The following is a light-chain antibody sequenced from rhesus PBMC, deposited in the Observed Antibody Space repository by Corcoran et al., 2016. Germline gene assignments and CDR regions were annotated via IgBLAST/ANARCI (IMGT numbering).Light chain of an antibody. CDR2: GAS. CDR3: LQSSNWPRT. Sequence: EIVMTQSPATLALSPGERATLSCRASQSVSSYLAWYQQKPGQAPRLLIYGASSRATGIPDRFSGIAAGTEFHLTISSLEPEDVGVYCCLQSSNWPRTFGQGTKVEIK. J-gene: IGKJ1*01. V-gene: IGKV3-24*04. CDR1: QSVSSY.